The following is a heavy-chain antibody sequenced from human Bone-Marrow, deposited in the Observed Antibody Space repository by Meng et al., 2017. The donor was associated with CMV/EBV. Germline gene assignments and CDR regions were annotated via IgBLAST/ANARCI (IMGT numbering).Heavy chain of an antibody. Sequence: EVQLVESGGGLVQPGGSLRLSCAASGFTLTRYWMHWVREVPGKGLEWVSRIDIDGRDITYADSVRGRFSISRDDAKNTLYLQMNSLRIEDTAVYYCARGVAETLGWEMGYWGQGTLVTVSS. CDR3: ARGVAETLGWEMGY. CDR2: IDIDGRDI. J-gene: IGHJ4*02. V-gene: IGHV3-74*03. CDR1: GFTLTRYW. D-gene: IGHD1-26*01.